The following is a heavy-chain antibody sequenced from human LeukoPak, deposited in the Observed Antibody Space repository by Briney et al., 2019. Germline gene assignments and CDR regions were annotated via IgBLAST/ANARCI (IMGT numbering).Heavy chain of an antibody. CDR3: ARAIAGSSGWYFDY. CDR2: ISSSSSYI. D-gene: IGHD3-10*01. J-gene: IGHJ4*02. CDR1: GSTFSSYS. V-gene: IGHV3-21*01. Sequence: GGSLRLSCAASGSTFSSYSMNWVRQAPGKGLEWVSSISSSSSYIYYADSVKGRFTISRDNAKNSLYLQMNSLRAEDTAVYYCARAIAGSSGWYFDYWGQGTLVTVSS.